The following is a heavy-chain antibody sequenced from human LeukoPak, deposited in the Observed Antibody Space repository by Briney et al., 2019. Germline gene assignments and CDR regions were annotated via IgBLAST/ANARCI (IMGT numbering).Heavy chain of an antibody. V-gene: IGHV4-59*01. J-gene: IGHJ6*02. D-gene: IGHD2/OR15-2a*01. CDR2: IYYSGST. CDR1: GGSISSYY. CDR3: ARESMTNYYYGMDV. Sequence: SETLSLTCTVSGGSISSYYWSWIRQPPGKGPEWIGYIYYSGSTNYNPSLKSRVTISVDTSKNQFSLKLSSVTAADTAVYYCARESMTNYYYGMDVWGQGTTVTVSS.